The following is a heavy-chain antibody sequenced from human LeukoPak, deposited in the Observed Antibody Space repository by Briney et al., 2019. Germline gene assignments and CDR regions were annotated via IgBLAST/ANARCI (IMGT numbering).Heavy chain of an antibody. CDR1: GFTVSNNY. Sequence: PGGSLRLSCAASGFTVSNNYISWVRQAPGNGLVWVSVIYSDGSTYYADSVKGRFTISRDNSKNTLYLQMNSLRAEDTAVYYCAKDIGYGDFYYYGMDVWGQGTTVTVSS. V-gene: IGHV3-53*01. CDR3: AKDIGYGDFYYYGMDV. D-gene: IGHD4-17*01. CDR2: IYSDGST. J-gene: IGHJ6*02.